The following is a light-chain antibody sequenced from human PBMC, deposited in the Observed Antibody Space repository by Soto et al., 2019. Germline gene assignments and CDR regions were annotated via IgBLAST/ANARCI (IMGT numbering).Light chain of an antibody. V-gene: IGKV4-1*01. Sequence: DIVMTQSPDSLAVSLGERATINCKSSQSVLYSSNNKNYLAWYQQSPGQPPKLLIYWASTRESGVPDRFSGSGSGTDFTLTISSLQAEDVAVYYCQQYYNTPFTFGPGTNVHIK. CDR3: QQYYNTPFT. J-gene: IGKJ3*01. CDR1: QSVLYSSNNKNY. CDR2: WAS.